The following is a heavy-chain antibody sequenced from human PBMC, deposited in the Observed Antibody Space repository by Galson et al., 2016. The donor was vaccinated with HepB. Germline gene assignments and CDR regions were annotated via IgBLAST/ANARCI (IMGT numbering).Heavy chain of an antibody. CDR2: IHYSYST. V-gene: IGHV4-61*01. D-gene: IGHD4-17*01. CDR1: GGSVSSGSFY. CDR3: ARFYGDYYYGMDV. Sequence: LTCTVAGGSVSSGSFYWSWIRQPPGKGLEWIGYIHYSYSTDYNPSLKSRVSISADTSKNQFSLKLSSVTAADTAVYYCARFYGDYYYGMDVWGQGTSVTVSS. J-gene: IGHJ6*02.